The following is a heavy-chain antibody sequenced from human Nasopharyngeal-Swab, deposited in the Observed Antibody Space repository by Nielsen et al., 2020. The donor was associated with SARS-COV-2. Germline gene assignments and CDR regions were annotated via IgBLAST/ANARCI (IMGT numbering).Heavy chain of an antibody. CDR3: ARDYYGDPLHGRPRY. J-gene: IGHJ4*02. CDR2: IWYDGSNK. D-gene: IGHD4-17*01. Sequence: WIRQPPGKGLEWVAVIWYDGSNKYYADSVKGRFTISRDNSKNTLYLQMNSLRAEDTAVYYCARDYYGDPLHGRPRYWGQGTLVTVSS. V-gene: IGHV3-33*01.